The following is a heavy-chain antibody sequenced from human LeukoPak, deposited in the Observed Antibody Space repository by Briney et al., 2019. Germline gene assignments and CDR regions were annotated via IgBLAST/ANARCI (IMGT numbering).Heavy chain of an antibody. Sequence: PGRSLRLSCAASGFTFSSYAMTWVRQAPGKGLEWVSVISGSGDSTHYPDSVKGRFTISRDNSKTKLYLQMNSLRVEDTAKYYCAKDFGVSTLVAVGDAFDIWGQGTMVTVS. CDR2: ISGSGDST. CDR3: AKDFGVSTLVAVGDAFDI. J-gene: IGHJ3*02. D-gene: IGHD1-26*01. V-gene: IGHV3-23*01. CDR1: GFTFSSYA.